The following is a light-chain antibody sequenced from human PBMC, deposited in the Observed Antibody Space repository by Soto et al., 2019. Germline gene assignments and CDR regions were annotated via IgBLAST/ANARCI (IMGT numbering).Light chain of an antibody. CDR1: QSVSSN. V-gene: IGKV3-15*01. Sequence: EIVMTQSPATLSVSPGERATLSCRASQSVSSNLAWYQRQPGQAPRLLIYGASTRATGIPVRFSGSVSGTEFTLTISSLQSEDFAVHYCQQYNNWPRTFGQGTKVDIK. CDR3: QQYNNWPRT. CDR2: GAS. J-gene: IGKJ1*01.